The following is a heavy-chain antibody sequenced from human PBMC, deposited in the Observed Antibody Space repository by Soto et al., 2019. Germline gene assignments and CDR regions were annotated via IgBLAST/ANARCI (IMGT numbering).Heavy chain of an antibody. D-gene: IGHD4-4*01. CDR2: IWYDGSNK. CDR1: GFTFSSYG. V-gene: IGHV3-33*01. J-gene: IGHJ6*02. CDR3: ARELDYSNYYYYGMDV. Sequence: GGSLRLSCAASGFTFSSYGMHWVRQAPGKGLEWVAVIWYDGSNKYYADSVKGRFTISRDNSKNTLYLQMNSLRAEDTAVYYCARELDYSNYYYYGMDVWGQGTTGTVSS.